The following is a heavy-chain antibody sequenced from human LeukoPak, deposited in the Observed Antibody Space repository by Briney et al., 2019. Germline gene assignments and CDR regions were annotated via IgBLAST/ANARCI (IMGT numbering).Heavy chain of an antibody. J-gene: IGHJ4*02. D-gene: IGHD5-12*01. CDR3: ARIRWTVAKELEIDY. V-gene: IGHV2-70*11. Sequence: SGPALVKPTQTLTLTCTFSGFSLSTSGMCVSWIRQPPGRALEWLARIDWDDDKYYSTSLKTRLTISKDTSKNQVVLTMTNMDPVDTATYYCARIRWTVAKELEIDYWGQGTLVTVSS. CDR1: GFSLSTSGMC. CDR2: IDWDDDK.